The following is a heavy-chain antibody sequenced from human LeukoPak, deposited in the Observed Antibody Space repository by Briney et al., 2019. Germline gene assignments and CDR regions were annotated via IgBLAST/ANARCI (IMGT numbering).Heavy chain of an antibody. CDR1: GGTFSSYA. J-gene: IGHJ4*02. V-gene: IGHV1-69*13. Sequence: GASVKVSCKASGGTFSSYAISWVRQAPGQGLEWMGGIVPIFGTASYAQKFQGRVTITADESTSTAYMELSSLRSEDTAVYYCAREGGGVSGSGNFYFEYWGQGTLVTVSS. D-gene: IGHD3-10*01. CDR3: AREGGGVSGSGNFYFEY. CDR2: IVPIFGTA.